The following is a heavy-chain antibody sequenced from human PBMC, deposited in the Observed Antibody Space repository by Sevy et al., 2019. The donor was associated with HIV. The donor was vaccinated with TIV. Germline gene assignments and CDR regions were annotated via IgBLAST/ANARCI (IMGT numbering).Heavy chain of an antibody. Sequence: GGSLRLSCVASGFTFSTWSMNWVRQAPGKGLEWVSLISSSSNYIYYAVSVKGRFTISRDNAKHSLYLQMNSLRAEDTAVYYCASDRDGSGSSGGYGMDVWGQGTTVTVSS. CDR2: ISSSSNYI. D-gene: IGHD3-10*01. J-gene: IGHJ6*02. V-gene: IGHV3-21*01. CDR1: GFTFSTWS. CDR3: ASDRDGSGSSGGYGMDV.